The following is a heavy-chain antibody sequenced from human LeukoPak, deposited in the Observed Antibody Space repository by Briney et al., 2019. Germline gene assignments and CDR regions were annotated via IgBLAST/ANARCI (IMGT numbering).Heavy chain of an antibody. Sequence: PGGSLRLSCAASGFTFSSYEMNWVRQAPGKGLEWVSYISSSGSTIYYADSVKGRFTISRDNAKNSLYLQMNSVGAEDTAVYYCAELGITMIGGVWGKGTTVTISS. D-gene: IGHD3-10*02. CDR2: ISSSGSTI. J-gene: IGHJ6*03. V-gene: IGHV3-48*03. CDR3: AELGITMIGGV. CDR1: GFTFSSYE.